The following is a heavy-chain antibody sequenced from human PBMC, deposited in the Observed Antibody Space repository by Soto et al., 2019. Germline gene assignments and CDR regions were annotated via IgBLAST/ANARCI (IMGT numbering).Heavy chain of an antibody. J-gene: IGHJ4*02. V-gene: IGHV1-8*01. CDR3: ARGQTVTTLVDY. Sequence: ASVKVSCKASGYTFTSYDINWVRQATGQGLEWMGWMNPNSGNTGYAQKFQGRVTMTRNTSISTAYMELSSLRSEDTAVYYCARGQTVTTLVDYWDQGTLVTVSS. CDR2: MNPNSGNT. CDR1: GYTFTSYD. D-gene: IGHD4-17*01.